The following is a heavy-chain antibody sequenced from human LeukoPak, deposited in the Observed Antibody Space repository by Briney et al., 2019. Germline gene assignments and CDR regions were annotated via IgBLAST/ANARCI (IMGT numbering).Heavy chain of an antibody. CDR1: GGTFSSYA. D-gene: IGHD5-12*01. CDR3: AREANVDIVATIFEGDWFDP. V-gene: IGHV1-69*04. CDR2: IIPILGIA. J-gene: IGHJ5*02. Sequence: SVKVSCKASGGTFSSYAISWVRQAPGQGLEWMGRIIPILGIANYAQKLQGRVTITADKSTSTAYMELSSLRSEDTAVYYCAREANVDIVATIFEGDWFDPWGQGTLVTVSS.